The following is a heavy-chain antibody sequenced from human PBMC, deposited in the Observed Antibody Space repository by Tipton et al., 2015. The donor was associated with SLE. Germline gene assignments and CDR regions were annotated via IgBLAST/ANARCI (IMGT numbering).Heavy chain of an antibody. Sequence: TLSLTCTVSGGSISSHYWSWIRQPPGKGLECIGYIYYSGSTNYNPSLKSRVTISVDTSKNQFSLKLSSVTAADTAVYYCARERAIAVAGTDYYYYYGMDVWGQGTTVTVSS. CDR1: GGSISSHY. J-gene: IGHJ6*02. CDR2: IYYSGST. D-gene: IGHD6-19*01. V-gene: IGHV4-59*11. CDR3: ARERAIAVAGTDYYYYYGMDV.